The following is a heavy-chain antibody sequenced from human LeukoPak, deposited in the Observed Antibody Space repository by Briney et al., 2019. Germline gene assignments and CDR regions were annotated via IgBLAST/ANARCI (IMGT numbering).Heavy chain of an antibody. CDR3: ARDVNNKKVEAFDP. Sequence: SETLSLTCTVSGYSISSGYYWGWIRQPPGKGLEWIGRIHARGSTDYNPSLKSRVTMSADTSKNQFSLNLSSVTAADTAVYYCARDVNNKKVEAFDPWGQGTLVTVSS. CDR1: GYSISSGYY. CDR2: IHARGST. J-gene: IGHJ5*02. V-gene: IGHV4-38-2*02. D-gene: IGHD1/OR15-1a*01.